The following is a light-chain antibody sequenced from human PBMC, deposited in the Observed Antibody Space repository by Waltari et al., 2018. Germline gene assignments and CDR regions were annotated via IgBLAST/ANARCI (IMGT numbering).Light chain of an antibody. V-gene: IGKV3-20*01. J-gene: IGKJ2*01. Sequence: ENELTQSPGTLSLSPGERATLSCRASQSLSSAFFAWYQQRPGQAPRLLIYGASARAAGVPDRFTGSGSGTDFSLTINRLEPEDFAVYYCHHYGTTPHTFGQGTKVEIK. CDR1: QSLSSAF. CDR2: GAS. CDR3: HHYGTTPHT.